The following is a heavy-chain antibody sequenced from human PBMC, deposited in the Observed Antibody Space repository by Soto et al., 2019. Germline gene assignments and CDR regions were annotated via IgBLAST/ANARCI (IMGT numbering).Heavy chain of an antibody. CDR2: ISGSGGST. J-gene: IGHJ4*02. Sequence: GESLKISCAASGFTFSSYAMSWVRQAPGKGLEWVSAISGSGGSTYYADSVKGRFTISRDNSKNTLYLQMNSLRAEDTAVYYCAKESLYGDYFDYWGQGTLVTVSS. D-gene: IGHD4-17*01. V-gene: IGHV3-23*01. CDR1: GFTFSSYA. CDR3: AKESLYGDYFDY.